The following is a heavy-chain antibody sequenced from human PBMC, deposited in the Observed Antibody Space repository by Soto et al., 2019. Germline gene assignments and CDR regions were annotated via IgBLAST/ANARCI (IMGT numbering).Heavy chain of an antibody. V-gene: IGHV1-18*04. D-gene: IGHD5-18*01. J-gene: IGHJ4*02. CDR3: ARVGYSYGQVDY. CDR2: ISAYNGNT. CDR1: GYTFTSYG. Sequence: GPSVKVCCKASGYTFTSYGSSWVRKAPGQGLEWMGWISAYNGNTNYAQKLQGRVTMTTDTSTSTAYMELRSLRSDDTAVYCCARVGYSYGQVDYWGQGTLVTVSS.